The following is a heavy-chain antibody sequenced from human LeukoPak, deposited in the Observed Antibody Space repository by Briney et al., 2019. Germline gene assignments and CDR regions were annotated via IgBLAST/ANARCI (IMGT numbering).Heavy chain of an antibody. CDR3: ARTVSLRFFYYYGMDV. J-gene: IGHJ6*02. D-gene: IGHD5/OR15-5a*01. Sequence: SEPLSLTCAVYGGSFSGYYWSWIRQPPGKGLEWIGEINHSGSTNYNPSLKSRVTISVDTSKNQFSLKLSSVTAADTAVYYCARTVSLRFFYYYGMDVWGQGTTVTVSS. CDR1: GGSFSGYY. V-gene: IGHV4-34*01. CDR2: INHSGST.